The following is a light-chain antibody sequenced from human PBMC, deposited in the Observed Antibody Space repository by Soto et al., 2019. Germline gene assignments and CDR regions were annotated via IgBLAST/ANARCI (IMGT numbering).Light chain of an antibody. CDR3: QQRTNWPPYT. J-gene: IGKJ2*01. Sequence: EIVLTQSPATLSLSPGERATLSCRTSQSVSSDLAWYQQKPGQAPRLLIYDAFNRATGIPARFSGSGSGTDFTLTISRLEAEDFAVYYCQQRTNWPPYTFGQGTRLEIK. CDR1: QSVSSD. V-gene: IGKV3-11*01. CDR2: DAF.